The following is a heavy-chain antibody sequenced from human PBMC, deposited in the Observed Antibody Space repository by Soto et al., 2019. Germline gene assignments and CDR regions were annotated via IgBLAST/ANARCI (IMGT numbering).Heavy chain of an antibody. Sequence: GGSLRLSCAASGFTFSNYAMNWVRQAPGKGLEWVSTISGSGGSTYYADSMKGRFTISRDNSKNTLYLQMNSLRAEDTAVYFCAKDLRDGYNSVFDYWGQGILVTVSS. CDR3: AKDLRDGYNSVFDY. V-gene: IGHV3-23*01. D-gene: IGHD2-21*01. J-gene: IGHJ4*02. CDR1: GFTFSNYA. CDR2: ISGSGGST.